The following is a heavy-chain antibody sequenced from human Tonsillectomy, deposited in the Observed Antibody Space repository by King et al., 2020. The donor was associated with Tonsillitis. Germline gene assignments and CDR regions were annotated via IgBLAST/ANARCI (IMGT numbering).Heavy chain of an antibody. J-gene: IGHJ4*02. D-gene: IGHD1-26*01. CDR2: IYTSGST. CDR1: GGSIGSGHYY. CDR3: ARGASYRGNFDY. Sequence: QLQESGPGLVKPSKTLSLTCTVSGGSIGSGHYYWSWIRQPAGKGLEWIGRIYTSGSTKYNPSLKSRVTMSEDTSKNQFSLKLSSVTAADTAVYYCARGASYRGNFDYWGQGTLVTVSS. V-gene: IGHV4-61*02.